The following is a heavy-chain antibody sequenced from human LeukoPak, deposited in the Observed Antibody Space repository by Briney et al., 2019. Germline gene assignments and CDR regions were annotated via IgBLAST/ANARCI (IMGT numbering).Heavy chain of an antibody. CDR3: ARFGEFTAPTIDY. V-gene: IGHV1-18*01. Sequence: GASVKVSCKASGYTFTDYGINWVRQAPGQGLDWMGWISTYNGNTRSTQKFQGRVTMTTDTSTSTAYMELRSLRSDDTAVYYCARFGEFTAPTIDYWGQGTLVTVSS. D-gene: IGHD3-10*01. CDR1: GYTFTDYG. J-gene: IGHJ4*02. CDR2: ISTYNGNT.